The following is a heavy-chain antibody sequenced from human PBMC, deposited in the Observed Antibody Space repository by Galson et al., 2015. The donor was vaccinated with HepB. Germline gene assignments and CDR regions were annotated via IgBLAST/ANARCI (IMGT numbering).Heavy chain of an antibody. CDR1: GSTFTGYY. D-gene: IGHD6-19*01. V-gene: IGHV1-2*02. Sequence: SVKVSCKASGSTFTGYYMHWVRQAPGQGLEWMGWINPNSGGTNYAQKFQGRVTMTRDTSISTAYMELSRLRSDDTAVYYCARDGFFEAVAGPRGYFDYWGQGTLVTVSS. CDR3: ARDGFFEAVAGPRGYFDY. CDR2: INPNSGGT. J-gene: IGHJ4*02.